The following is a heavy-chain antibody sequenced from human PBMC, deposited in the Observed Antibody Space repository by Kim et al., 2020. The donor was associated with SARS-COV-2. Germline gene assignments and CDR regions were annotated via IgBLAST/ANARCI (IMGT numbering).Heavy chain of an antibody. V-gene: IGHV3-23*01. J-gene: IGHJ3*02. CDR2: ISVSGGST. CDR3: AKRWTVRGVIITKPIDAFET. Sequence: GGSLRLSCAASGFTFGSYAMSWVRQAPGKGLEWVSAISVSGGSTYYADAVKGRFTISRDNSKNTLYLQMNSLRAEDTAVYYCAKRWTVRGVIITKPIDAFETWGHGTMVSVSS. CDR1: GFTFGSYA. D-gene: IGHD3-10*02.